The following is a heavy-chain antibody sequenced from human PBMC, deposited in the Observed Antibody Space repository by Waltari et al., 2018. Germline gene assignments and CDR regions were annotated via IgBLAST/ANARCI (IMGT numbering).Heavy chain of an antibody. CDR2: IYYSGST. D-gene: IGHD1-26*01. CDR3: ARDEGATIFDY. J-gene: IGHJ4*02. CDR1: GGSISRYY. Sequence: QVQLQESGPGLVKRSETLSLTCTVSGGSISRYYWSWIRQPPGKGLEWIGYIYYSGSTNYNPSLKSRVTISVDTSKNQFSLKLSSVTAADTAVYYCARDEGATIFDYWGQGTLVTVSS. V-gene: IGHV4-59*01.